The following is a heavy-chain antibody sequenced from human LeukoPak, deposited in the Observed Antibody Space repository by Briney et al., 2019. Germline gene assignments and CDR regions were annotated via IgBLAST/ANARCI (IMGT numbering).Heavy chain of an antibody. CDR1: GGSISSYY. J-gene: IGHJ4*02. CDR3: ASLRYSSTDYFDY. V-gene: IGHV4-59*01. Sequence: PSETLSLTCTVSGGSISSYYWSWIRQPPGKGLEWIGYIYYSGSTNYNPSLKSRVTISVDTSKNQFSLKLSSVTAADTAVYYCASLRYSSTDYFDYWGQGTLVTVSS. CDR2: IYYSGST. D-gene: IGHD6-13*01.